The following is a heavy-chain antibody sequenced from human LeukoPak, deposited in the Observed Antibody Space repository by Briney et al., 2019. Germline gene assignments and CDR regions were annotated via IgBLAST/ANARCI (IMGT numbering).Heavy chain of an antibody. CDR1: GFTFSSYA. CDR3: AKAGNERGYSGYDYYYYYYYMDV. J-gene: IGHJ6*03. V-gene: IGHV3-23*01. Sequence: PGGSLRLPCAASGFTFSSYALSWVRQAPGKGLEWVSAISGSGGSTYYADSVKGRFTISRDNSKNTLYLQMNSLRAEDTAVYYCAKAGNERGYSGYDYYYYYYYMDVWGKGTTVTVSS. CDR2: ISGSGGST. D-gene: IGHD5-12*01.